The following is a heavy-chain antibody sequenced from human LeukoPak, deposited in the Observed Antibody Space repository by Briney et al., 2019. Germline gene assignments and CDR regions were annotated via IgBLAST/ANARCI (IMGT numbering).Heavy chain of an antibody. CDR2: IIGSGGST. V-gene: IGHV3-23*01. Sequence: GGTLRLSCAASGFTFSSYGMSWVRQAPGKGLEWVSAIIGSGGSTYYADSVKGRFTVSRDNSKNTLYLQMNSLRAEDTAVYYCVRGAYSSSWLNFDYWGQGTLVTVSS. J-gene: IGHJ4*02. CDR1: GFTFSSYG. D-gene: IGHD6-13*01. CDR3: VRGAYSSSWLNFDY.